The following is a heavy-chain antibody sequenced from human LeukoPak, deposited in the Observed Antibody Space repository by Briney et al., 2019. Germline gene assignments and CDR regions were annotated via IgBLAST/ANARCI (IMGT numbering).Heavy chain of an antibody. CDR2: ISSGGTTI. Sequence: QTGGSLRLSCAASGFTFSSYAMSWVRQAPGKGLEWVPYISSGGTTIYYADSVKGRFTISRDNAKNSLYLQMNSLRGEDTAVYYCARSDFWSGYSTGMDVWGQGTTVTVSS. CDR1: GFTFSSYA. J-gene: IGHJ6*02. CDR3: ARSDFWSGYSTGMDV. V-gene: IGHV3-48*04. D-gene: IGHD3-3*01.